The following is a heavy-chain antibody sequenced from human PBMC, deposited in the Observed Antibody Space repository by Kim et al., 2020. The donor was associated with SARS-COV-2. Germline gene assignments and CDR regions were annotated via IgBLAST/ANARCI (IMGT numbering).Heavy chain of an antibody. CDR1: GFTFDHYS. V-gene: IGHV3-33*01. J-gene: IGHJ4*01. CDR2: IWYDGRNE. CDR3: ARDRRLSVRPKYFFDS. D-gene: IGHD6-6*01. Sequence: GGSLRLSCAASGFTFDHYSMHWVRQASGKGLEWLALIWYDGRNEDYADSVRGRFTIARDNSKSTLYLQMNSLSAEDTAVYYCARDRRLSVRPKYFFDS.